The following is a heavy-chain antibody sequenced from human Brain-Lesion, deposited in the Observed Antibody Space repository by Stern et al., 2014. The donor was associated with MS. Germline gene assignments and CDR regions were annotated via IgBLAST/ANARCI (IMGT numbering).Heavy chain of an antibody. Sequence: EMQLVESGGGLVQPGGSLRLSCAASGFTFSNYWMHLVRQAPGKGLVWVSRVNNDGRRTSYADSVKGRFTMSRDNAKNTLYLQMNSLRVEDTAIYYCARGERWFDSWGQGTLVTVSS. CDR2: VNNDGRRT. CDR1: GFTFSNYW. V-gene: IGHV3-74*02. J-gene: IGHJ5*01. CDR3: ARGERWFDS. D-gene: IGHD3-10*01.